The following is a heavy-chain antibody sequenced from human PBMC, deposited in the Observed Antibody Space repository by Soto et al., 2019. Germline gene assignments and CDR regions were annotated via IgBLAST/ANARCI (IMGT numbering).Heavy chain of an antibody. J-gene: IGHJ4*02. CDR3: ARYRYYDILTSPDY. Sequence: ASVKVSCKASGYSFTTYGISWVRQAPGQGLEWMGWISPYTGKTNYAQKLQGRVTMTTDTSTSTAYVDLRSLRSDDTAVYYCARYRYYDILTSPDYWGQGTLVTVSS. D-gene: IGHD3-9*01. CDR2: ISPYTGKT. V-gene: IGHV1-18*04. CDR1: GYSFTTYG.